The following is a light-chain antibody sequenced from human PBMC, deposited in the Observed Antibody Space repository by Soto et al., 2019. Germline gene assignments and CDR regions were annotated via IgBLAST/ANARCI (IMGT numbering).Light chain of an antibody. CDR3: QHYNSYSEA. J-gene: IGKJ1*01. V-gene: IGKV1-5*03. CDR2: KAS. Sequence: DIQMTQSPSTLSASVGDRATIPCRAGQSISSWLAWYQQKPGKAPKLLIYKASSLESGVPSRFSGSGSGTEFTLTISSLQPDDFATYYCQHYNSYSEAFGQGTKVDIK. CDR1: QSISSW.